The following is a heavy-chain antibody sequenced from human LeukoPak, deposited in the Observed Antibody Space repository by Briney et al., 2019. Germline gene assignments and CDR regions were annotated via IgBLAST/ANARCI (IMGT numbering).Heavy chain of an antibody. J-gene: IGHJ3*02. V-gene: IGHV4-59*10. CDR1: GGSFSGYY. Sequence: SETLSLTCAVYGGSFSGYYWSWIRQPPGKGLEWIGRIYTSGSTNYNPSLKSRVTISVDTSKNQFSLKLSSVTVADTAVYYCAREDYYDSSGYYYDAFDIWGQGTMVTVSS. CDR3: AREDYYDSSGYYYDAFDI. D-gene: IGHD3-22*01. CDR2: IYTSGST.